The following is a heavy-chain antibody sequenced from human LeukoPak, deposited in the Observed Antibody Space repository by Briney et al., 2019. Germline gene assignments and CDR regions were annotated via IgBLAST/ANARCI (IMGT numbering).Heavy chain of an antibody. Sequence: GGSLRLSCAASGLTFSSYWMSWVRQAPGKGLEWVANIKQDGSEKYYVDSVKGRFTISRDNAKNSLYLQMNSLRAEDTAVYYCARDPPHYYGMDVWGQGTMVTVSS. J-gene: IGHJ6*02. CDR3: ARDPPHYYGMDV. CDR2: IKQDGSEK. V-gene: IGHV3-7*01. CDR1: GLTFSSYW.